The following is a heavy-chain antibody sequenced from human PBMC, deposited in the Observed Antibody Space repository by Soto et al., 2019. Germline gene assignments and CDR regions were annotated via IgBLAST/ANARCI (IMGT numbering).Heavy chain of an antibody. CDR3: ASGSERQWLSNWFDP. V-gene: IGHV4-39*01. CDR1: GGSISSSSYY. CDR2: IYYSGST. D-gene: IGHD6-19*01. J-gene: IGHJ5*02. Sequence: QLQLQESGPGLVKPSETLSLTCTVSGGSISSSSYYWGWIRQPPGKGLEWIGSIYYSGSTYYNPSLKSRVTISVDTSKNQFSLKLSSVTAADTAVYYCASGSERQWLSNWFDPWGQGTLVTVSS.